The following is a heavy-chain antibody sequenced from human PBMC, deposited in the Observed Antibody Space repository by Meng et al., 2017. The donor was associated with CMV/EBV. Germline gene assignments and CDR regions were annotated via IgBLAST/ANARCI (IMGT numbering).Heavy chain of an antibody. CDR2: INHSGST. V-gene: IGHV4-34*01. CDR1: GGSFSGYY. D-gene: IGHD2-2*02. J-gene: IGHJ4*02. Sequence: GSLRLSCAVYGGSFSGYYWSWIRQPPGKGLEWIGEINHSGSTNYNPSLKSRVTISVDTSKNQFSLKLSPVTAADTAVYYCARQKIYCSSTSCYKGGLDYWGQGTLVTVSS. CDR3: ARQKIYCSSTSCYKGGLDY.